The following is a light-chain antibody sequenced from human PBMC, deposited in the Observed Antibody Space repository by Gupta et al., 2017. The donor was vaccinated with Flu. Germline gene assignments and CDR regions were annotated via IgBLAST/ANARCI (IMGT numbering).Light chain of an antibody. Sequence: QSVLTHPPSVSGAPGQRVTFSCTGGSSTIGAGQDVHWYQHLPGTAHKLLIYDYTYRASGVPDRFSGSKSATSATLAITGLQADDEAYYYCQSYDTRLSGYVFGSGTKVTVL. CDR2: DYT. V-gene: IGLV1-40*01. J-gene: IGLJ1*01. CDR1: SSTIGAGQD. CDR3: QSYDTRLSGYV.